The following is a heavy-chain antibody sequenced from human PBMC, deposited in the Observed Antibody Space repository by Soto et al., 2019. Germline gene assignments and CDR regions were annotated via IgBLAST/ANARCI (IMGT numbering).Heavy chain of an antibody. J-gene: IGHJ4*02. D-gene: IGHD6-19*01. CDR1: GYSFINYW. Sequence: PGESLKISCKGSGYSFINYWINWVRQMPDKGLEWMGRIDPRDSYTNYSPPFQGHVTISIDKSINTAYLQWSSLKASDTAIYYCARRIAVAGSYYFDYWGQGTLVTVSS. CDR3: ARRIAVAGSYYFDY. V-gene: IGHV5-10-1*01. CDR2: IDPRDSYT.